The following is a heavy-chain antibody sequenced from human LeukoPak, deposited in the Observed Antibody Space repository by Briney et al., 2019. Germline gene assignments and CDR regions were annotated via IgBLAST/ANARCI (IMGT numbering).Heavy chain of an antibody. D-gene: IGHD6-13*01. CDR3: ARDRFGAAAGIEYFQH. Sequence: GGSLRLSCAASGFTFSSYSMNWVRQAPGKGLEWVSYISSSSSTIYYADSVKGRFTISRDNAKNSLYLQMNSLRAEDTAVYYCARDRFGAAAGIEYFQHWGQGTLVTVSS. CDR1: GFTFSSYS. V-gene: IGHV3-48*04. J-gene: IGHJ1*01. CDR2: ISSSSSTI.